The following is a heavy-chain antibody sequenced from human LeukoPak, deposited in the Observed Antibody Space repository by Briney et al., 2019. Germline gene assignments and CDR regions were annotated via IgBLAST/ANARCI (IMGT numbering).Heavy chain of an antibody. CDR1: GGSISNYY. Sequence: SETLSLTCTVSGGSISNYYWSWIRQPPGKGLEWIGYMHSSGSTSYNLSLKSRVTMSIDTSKNQLSLKMRSVTAADTAVYYCARDIRIVGATLYFDYWGQGTLVTVSS. CDR3: ARDIRIVGATLYFDY. CDR2: MHSSGST. J-gene: IGHJ4*02. V-gene: IGHV4-59*01. D-gene: IGHD1-26*01.